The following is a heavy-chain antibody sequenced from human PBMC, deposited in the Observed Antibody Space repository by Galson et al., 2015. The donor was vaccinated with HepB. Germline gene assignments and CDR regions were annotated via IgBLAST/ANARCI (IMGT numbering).Heavy chain of an antibody. V-gene: IGHV1-24*01. Sequence: SVKVSCKVSGYTLTDLSMHWVRQAPGKGLEWMGGFDPEDGETIYAQKFQGRVTMTEDTYTDTAYMELSSLRSEDTAVYYCATDGRRSLGAWYYDYVWGSYRYTPFDYWGQGTLVTVSS. CDR3: ATDGRRSLGAWYYDYVWGSYRYTPFDY. D-gene: IGHD3-16*02. CDR2: FDPEDGET. CDR1: GYTLTDLS. J-gene: IGHJ4*02.